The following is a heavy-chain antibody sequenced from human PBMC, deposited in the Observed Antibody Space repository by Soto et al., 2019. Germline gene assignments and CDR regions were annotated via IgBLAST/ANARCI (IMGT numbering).Heavy chain of an antibody. CDR2: IYYSGST. CDR3: ARHVSYFEGILTGYYIRPSYYFDY. J-gene: IGHJ4*02. V-gene: IGHV4-39*01. Sequence: QLQLQESGPGLVKPSETLSLTCTVSGGSISSSSYYWGWIRQPPGKGLEWIGSIYYSGSTYYNPSLKSRVTISVDTSKNQFSLKLSSVTAADTAVYYCARHVSYFEGILTGYYIRPSYYFDYWGQGTLVTVSS. D-gene: IGHD3-9*01. CDR1: GGSISSSSYY.